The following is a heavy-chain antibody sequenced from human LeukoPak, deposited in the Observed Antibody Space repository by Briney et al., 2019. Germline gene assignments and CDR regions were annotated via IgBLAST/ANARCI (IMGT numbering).Heavy chain of an antibody. J-gene: IGHJ5*02. CDR1: GGSISSSSYY. CDR3: AKAGLVAAHWFDP. Sequence: ETLSLTCTVSGGSISSSSYYWGWIRQAPGKGLEWVSAISSSGGGTYYADSVKGRFTISRDNSKNTLYLQMNSLRVEDTAVYYCAKAGLVAAHWFDPWGQGTLVTVSS. V-gene: IGHV3-23*01. CDR2: ISSSGGGT. D-gene: IGHD2-15*01.